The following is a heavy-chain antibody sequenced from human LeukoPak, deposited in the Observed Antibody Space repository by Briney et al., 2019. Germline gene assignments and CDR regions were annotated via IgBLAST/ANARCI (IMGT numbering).Heavy chain of an antibody. Sequence: PGGSLRLSCGASGFTFSSYGMHWVRQAPGKGLEWVAFIRYDGSNKYYADSVKGRFTISRDNSKNTLYLQMNSLRAEDTAVYYCARVLSGSWDWFDPWGQGTLVTVSS. J-gene: IGHJ5*02. D-gene: IGHD3-22*01. V-gene: IGHV3-30*02. CDR1: GFTFSSYG. CDR3: ARVLSGSWDWFDP. CDR2: IRYDGSNK.